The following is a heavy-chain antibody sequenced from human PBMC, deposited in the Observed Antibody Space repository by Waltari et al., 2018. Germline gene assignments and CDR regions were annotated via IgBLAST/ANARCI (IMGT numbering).Heavy chain of an antibody. CDR1: GGTFSSYA. J-gene: IGHJ4*02. D-gene: IGHD1-26*01. Sequence: QVQLVQSGAEVKKPGSSAKVSCKASGGTFSSYAISWVRQAPGQGLEWMGIINPSGGSTSYAQKFQGRVTMTRDTSTSTVYMELSSLRSEDTAVYYCARVKSGSYHYFDYWGQGTLVTVSS. CDR2: INPSGGST. CDR3: ARVKSGSYHYFDY. V-gene: IGHV1-46*01.